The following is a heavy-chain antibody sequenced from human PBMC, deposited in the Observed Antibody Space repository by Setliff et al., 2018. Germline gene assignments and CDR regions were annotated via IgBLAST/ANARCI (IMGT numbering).Heavy chain of an antibody. D-gene: IGHD4-17*01. Sequence: PGESLTISCKASGYIFTNYWIGWVRQMPGKGLEWMGVIYPGDSDIRYSPSFQGQVTISADKSINTAYLQWSSLKASDTATYYCARHIAGYADGHYTATYSYYYMDVWGQGTTVTVSS. CDR3: ARHIAGYADGHYTATYSYYYMDV. V-gene: IGHV5-51*01. CDR1: GYIFTNYW. J-gene: IGHJ6*03. CDR2: IYPGDSDI.